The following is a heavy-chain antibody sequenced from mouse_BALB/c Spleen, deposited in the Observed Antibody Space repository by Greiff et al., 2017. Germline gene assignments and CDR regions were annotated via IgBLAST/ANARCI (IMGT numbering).Heavy chain of an antibody. CDR1: GFTFNTYA. Sequence: EVQRVESGGGLVQPKGSLKLSCAASGFTFNTYAMNWVRQAPGKGLEWVARIRSKSNNYATYYADSVKDRFTISRDDSQSMLYLQMNNLKTEDTAMYYCVRDYYGSGGFAYWGQGTLVTVSA. D-gene: IGHD1-1*01. CDR3: VRDYYGSGGFAY. J-gene: IGHJ3*01. CDR2: IRSKSNNYAT. V-gene: IGHV10-1*02.